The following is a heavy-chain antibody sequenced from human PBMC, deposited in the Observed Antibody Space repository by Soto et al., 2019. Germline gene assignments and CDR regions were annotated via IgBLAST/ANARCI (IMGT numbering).Heavy chain of an antibody. Sequence: PGGSLRLSCAASGFDFNDYYMIWIRQAPGKGLEWVAYISTSGHSIYYGDFVRGRFTISRDNAEKLLFLEMNRLRAEDTAVYYCARDNSPYDPTNSFDAWGQGTLVTVSS. CDR3: ARDNSPYDPTNSFDA. V-gene: IGHV3-11*01. D-gene: IGHD1-1*01. J-gene: IGHJ5*02. CDR1: GFDFNDYY. CDR2: ISTSGHSI.